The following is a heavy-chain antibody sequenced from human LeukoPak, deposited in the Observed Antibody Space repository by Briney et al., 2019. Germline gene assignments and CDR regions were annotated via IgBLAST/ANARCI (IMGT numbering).Heavy chain of an antibody. Sequence: SETLSLTCAVYGGSFSGYYWSWIRQPPGKGLEWIGEINHSRSTNYNPSLKSRVTISIDTSKNQFSLKLTSVTAADTAVYYCARLRALSYYDSSGDLYYFEYWGQGTLVTVSS. CDR3: ARLRALSYYDSSGDLYYFEY. D-gene: IGHD3-22*01. CDR2: INHSRST. CDR1: GGSFSGYY. V-gene: IGHV4-34*01. J-gene: IGHJ4*02.